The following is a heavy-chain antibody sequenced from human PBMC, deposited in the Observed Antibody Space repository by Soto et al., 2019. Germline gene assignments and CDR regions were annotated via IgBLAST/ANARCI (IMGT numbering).Heavy chain of an antibody. CDR1: GGSISSSSYY. CDR3: ARKPDFWSYNWFDP. CDR2: IYYSGST. D-gene: IGHD3-3*01. V-gene: IGHV4-39*01. J-gene: IGHJ5*02. Sequence: SETLSLTCTVSGGSISSSSYYWGWIRQPPGKGLEWIGSIYYSGSTYYNPSLKSRVTISVDTSKNQFSLKLSSVTAADTAVYYCARKPDFWSYNWFDPGARATWSPSPQ.